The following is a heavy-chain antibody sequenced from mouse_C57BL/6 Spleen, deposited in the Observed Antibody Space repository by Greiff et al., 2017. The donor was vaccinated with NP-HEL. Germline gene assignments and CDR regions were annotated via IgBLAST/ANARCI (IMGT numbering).Heavy chain of an antibody. CDR1: GFSLTSYG. D-gene: IGHD2-3*01. Sequence: VKLQESGPGLVAPSQSLSITCTVSGFSLTSYGVDWVRQSPGKGLEWLGVIWGVGSTNYNSALKSRLSISKDNSKSQVFLKMNSLQTDDTAMYYCASRHDGWFAYWGQGTLVTVSA. J-gene: IGHJ3*01. V-gene: IGHV2-6*01. CDR2: IWGVGST. CDR3: ASRHDGWFAY.